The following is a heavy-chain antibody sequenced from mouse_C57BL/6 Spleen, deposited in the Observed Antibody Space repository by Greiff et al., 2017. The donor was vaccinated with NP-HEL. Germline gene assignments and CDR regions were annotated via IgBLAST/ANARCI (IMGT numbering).Heavy chain of an antibody. J-gene: IGHJ2*01. CDR3: TLSSSYGEVDY. CDR2: IRNKANNHAT. CDR1: GFTFSDAW. D-gene: IGHD1-1*01. Sequence: EVKVVESGGGLVQPGGSMKLSCAASGFTFSDAWMDWVRQSPEKGLEWVAEIRNKANNHATYYAESVKGRFTISRDDSKSSVYLQMNSLRAEDTGIYYCTLSSSYGEVDYWGQGTTLTVSS. V-gene: IGHV6-6*01.